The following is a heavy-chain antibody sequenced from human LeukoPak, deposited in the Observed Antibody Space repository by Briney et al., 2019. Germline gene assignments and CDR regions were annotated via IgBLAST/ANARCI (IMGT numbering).Heavy chain of an antibody. D-gene: IGHD1-26*01. Sequence: GGSLRLSCAASGFTFSSYSMNWVRQAPGKGLEWVSSISSSSSYIYYAVSVKGRFTISRDNAKNSLYLQMNSLRAEDTAVYYCARGSEWELLSCDYWGQGTLVTVSS. CDR2: ISSSSSYI. J-gene: IGHJ4*02. CDR1: GFTFSSYS. V-gene: IGHV3-21*06. CDR3: ARGSEWELLSCDY.